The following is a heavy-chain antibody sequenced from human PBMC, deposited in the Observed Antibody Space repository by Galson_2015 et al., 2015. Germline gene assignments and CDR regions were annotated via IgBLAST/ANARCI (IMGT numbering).Heavy chain of an antibody. CDR1: GGSVSGGSYY. CDR2: IYTSGST. CDR3: ASENDYGDYFDY. V-gene: IGHV4-61*02. J-gene: IGHJ4*02. D-gene: IGHD4-17*01. Sequence: TLSLTCTVSGGSVSGGSYYWSWIRQPAGKGLEWIGRIYTSGSTNYNPSLKSRVTISVDTSKNQFSLKLSSVTAADTAVYYCASENDYGDYFDYWGQGTLVTVSS.